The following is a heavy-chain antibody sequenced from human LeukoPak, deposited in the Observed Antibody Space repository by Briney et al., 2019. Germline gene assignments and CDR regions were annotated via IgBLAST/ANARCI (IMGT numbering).Heavy chain of an antibody. CDR1: GGSISSYY. J-gene: IGHJ3*02. CDR2: IYTSGST. D-gene: IGHD3-10*01. Sequence: SETLSLTCTVSGGSISSYYWSWIRQPPGKGLEWLGYIYTSGSTNYNPSLKTRVTISVETSKNQFSLKLSSVTAADTAVYYCARRSEGFEILDAFDMWGQGTMVTVSS. V-gene: IGHV4-4*09. CDR3: ARRSEGFEILDAFDM.